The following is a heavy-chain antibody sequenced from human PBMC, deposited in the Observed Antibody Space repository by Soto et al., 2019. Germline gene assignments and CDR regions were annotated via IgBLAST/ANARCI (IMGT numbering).Heavy chain of an antibody. V-gene: IGHV4-38-2*01. CDR1: GYSISSGYY. D-gene: IGHD2-21*02. CDR2: IYHSGSI. J-gene: IGHJ5*02. Sequence: XETLSLTCAVSGYSISSGYYWGWIRQPPGKGLEWIGSIYHSGSIYYNPSLKSRVSISVDTSKNHFSLKLSSVTAADTAVYYCARGKGHTGLNCFDTWGQGTLVTSPQ. CDR3: ARGKGHTGLNCFDT.